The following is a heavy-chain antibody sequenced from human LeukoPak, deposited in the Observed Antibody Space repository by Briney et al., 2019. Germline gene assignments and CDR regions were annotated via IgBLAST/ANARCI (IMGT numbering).Heavy chain of an antibody. V-gene: IGHV3-20*04. CDR1: GFTFDDYG. J-gene: IGHJ4*02. CDR2: INWNGGST. Sequence: GGSLRLSCAASGFTFDDYGMSWVRQAPRKGLEWVSGINWNGGSTGYEDSVKGRFTISRDNAKNSLYLQMNSLRAEDTALYYCARVDGGNTIDYWGQGTLVTVSS. D-gene: IGHD4-23*01. CDR3: ARVDGGNTIDY.